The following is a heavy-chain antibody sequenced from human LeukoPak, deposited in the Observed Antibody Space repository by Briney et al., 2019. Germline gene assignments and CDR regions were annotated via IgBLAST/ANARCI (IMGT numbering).Heavy chain of an antibody. V-gene: IGHV4-39*01. CDR1: GGSISSSSYY. CDR2: IYYSGST. D-gene: IGHD4-17*01. CDR3: ARRGDYGDYGIDY. Sequence: SETLSLTCTVSGGSISSSSYYWGWIRQPPGKGLEWIGNIYYSGSTYYNPSLKSRVTISVDTSKNQFSLKLSSVTAADTAVYYCARRGDYGDYGIDYWGQGTLVTVSS. J-gene: IGHJ4*02.